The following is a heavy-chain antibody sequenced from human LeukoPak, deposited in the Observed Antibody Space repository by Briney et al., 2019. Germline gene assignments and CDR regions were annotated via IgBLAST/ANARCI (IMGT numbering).Heavy chain of an antibody. V-gene: IGHV1-46*01. CDR1: GYTFTSYG. J-gene: IGHJ4*02. Sequence: ASVKVSCKASGYTFTSYGISWVRQAPGQGLEWMGIINPSGGSTSYAQKFQGRVTMTRDMSTSTVYMELSSLRSEDTAVYYCARDGLRNMRNNYYFDYWGQGTLVTVSS. CDR2: INPSGGST. CDR3: ARDGLRNMRNNYYFDY. D-gene: IGHD1-20*01.